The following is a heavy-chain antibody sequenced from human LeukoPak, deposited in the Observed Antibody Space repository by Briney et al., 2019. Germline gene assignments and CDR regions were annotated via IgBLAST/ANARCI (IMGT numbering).Heavy chain of an antibody. V-gene: IGHV4-34*01. CDR2: INHSGST. CDR3: ARVRPSSWYPRWFDP. Sequence: SETLSLTCAVYGGSFSGYYWSWIRQPPGKGLEWIGEINHSGSTNYNPSLKSRVTISVDTSKNQFSLKLSSVTAADTAVYYCARVRPSSWYPRWFDPWGRGTLVTVSS. D-gene: IGHD6-13*01. CDR1: GGSFSGYY. J-gene: IGHJ5*02.